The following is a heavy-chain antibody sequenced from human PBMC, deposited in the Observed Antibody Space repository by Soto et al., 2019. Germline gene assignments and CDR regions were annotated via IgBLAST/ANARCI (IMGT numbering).Heavy chain of an antibody. CDR1: GFTFSSYS. CDR3: ARDSYDFWTAYSY. V-gene: IGHV3-21*01. J-gene: IGHJ4*02. D-gene: IGHD3-3*01. CDR2: ISSSSSYI. Sequence: EVQLVESGGGLVKPGASLRLSCAASGFTFSSYSMSWVRQAPGRGLEWVSSISSSSSYIYYADSVKGRFTISRDNAKNSLYLQMNRLRAEDTAVYYCARDSYDFWTAYSYWGQGTQVTVSS.